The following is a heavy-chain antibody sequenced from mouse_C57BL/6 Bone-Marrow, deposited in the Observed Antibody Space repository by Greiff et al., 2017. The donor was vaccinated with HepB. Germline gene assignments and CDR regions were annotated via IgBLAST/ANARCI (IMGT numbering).Heavy chain of an antibody. CDR3: ARGGYYGSSYGDY. CDR2: ISYDGSN. V-gene: IGHV3-6*01. Sequence: EVKLMESGPGLVKPSQSLSLTCSVTGYSITSGYYWNWIRQFPGNKLEWMGYISYDGSNNYNPSLKNRISITRDTSKNQFFLKLNSVTTEDTATYYCARGGYYGSSYGDYWGQGTTLTVSS. J-gene: IGHJ2*01. CDR1: GYSITSGYY. D-gene: IGHD1-1*01.